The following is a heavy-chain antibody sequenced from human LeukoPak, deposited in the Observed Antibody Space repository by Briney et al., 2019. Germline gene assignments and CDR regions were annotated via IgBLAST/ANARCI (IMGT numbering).Heavy chain of an antibody. J-gene: IGHJ4*02. Sequence: SETLSLTCTVSGGSISSYYWSWIRQPPGKGLEWIGYIYYSGSTNYNPSLKSRVTISVDTSKNQFSLKLSSVTAADTAVYYCARGVPYGGNLFDYWGQGTLVTVSS. V-gene: IGHV4-59*01. CDR3: ARGVPYGGNLFDY. CDR1: GGSISSYY. D-gene: IGHD4-23*01. CDR2: IYYSGST.